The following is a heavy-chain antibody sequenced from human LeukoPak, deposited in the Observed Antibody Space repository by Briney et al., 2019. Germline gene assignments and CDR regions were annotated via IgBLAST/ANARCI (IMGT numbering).Heavy chain of an antibody. Sequence: PSGGSLRLSCISSGFTFEDKAMHWVRQVPGKGLEWVSGITWNSDTVDYTDSVKGRFTISRDNAKNSLFLQMNSVRPEDTALYYCTKAQTSSFFSTPRLDWGQGTQVIVSS. CDR2: ITWNSDTV. V-gene: IGHV3-9*01. CDR3: TKAQTSSFFSTPRLD. D-gene: IGHD2-2*01. CDR1: GFTFEDKA. J-gene: IGHJ4*02.